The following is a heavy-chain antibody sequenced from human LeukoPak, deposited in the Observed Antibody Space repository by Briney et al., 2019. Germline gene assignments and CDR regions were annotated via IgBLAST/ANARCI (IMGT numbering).Heavy chain of an antibody. V-gene: IGHV3-33*01. D-gene: IGHD6-19*01. J-gene: IGHJ4*02. CDR2: IWYDGSNK. CDR3: ARDRGAVADTIFDY. CDR1: GFTFSSYG. Sequence: GKSLTLSCAASGFTFSSYGMHWVRQAPGKGLEWVAVIWYDGSNKYYADSVKGRFTISRDNSTNTLYLQMNSLRAEDTAVYYCARDRGAVADTIFDYWGQGTLVTVSS.